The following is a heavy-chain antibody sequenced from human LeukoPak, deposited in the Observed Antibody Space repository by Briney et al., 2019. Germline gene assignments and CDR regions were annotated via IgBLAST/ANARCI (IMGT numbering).Heavy chain of an antibody. D-gene: IGHD3-9*01. Sequence: GGSLRLSCAASGFTFTNYNMHWVRQTPGKGLQWVAAILYDGSKKYYADSVKGRFSVYRDNSDYTLYLQMNNLKTEDTALYSCANFDGDSQAFHIWGLGTMVTVSS. CDR1: GFTFTNYN. V-gene: IGHV3-30*18. J-gene: IGHJ3*02. CDR3: ANFDGDSQAFHI. CDR2: ILYDGSKK.